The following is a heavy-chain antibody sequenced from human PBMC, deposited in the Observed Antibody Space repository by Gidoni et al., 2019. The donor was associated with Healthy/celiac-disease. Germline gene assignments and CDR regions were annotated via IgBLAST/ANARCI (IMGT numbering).Heavy chain of an antibody. CDR3: ARVGGYYDSSGYYFDY. CDR2: ISRSSSYI. Sequence: EVQLVESGGGLVTPGGSLRLSCAASGFTFSSDSMNWVRQAPGKGLEWVSSISRSSSYIYYADSVKGRFTISRDNAKNSLYLQMNSLRAEDTAVYYCARVGGYYDSSGYYFDYWGQGTLVTVSS. CDR1: GFTFSSDS. D-gene: IGHD3-22*01. V-gene: IGHV3-21*01. J-gene: IGHJ4*02.